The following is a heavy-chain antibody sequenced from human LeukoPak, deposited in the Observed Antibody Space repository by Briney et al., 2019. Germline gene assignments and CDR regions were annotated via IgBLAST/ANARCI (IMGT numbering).Heavy chain of an antibody. D-gene: IGHD3-10*01. V-gene: IGHV1-2*02. CDR3: ATDATMVRGVREPASPHYYYYMDV. Sequence: HRASVKVSCKASGYTFTGFYIHWVRQAPGQGLEWMGWINPNSGGTIYAQKFQGRVTMTEDTSTDTAYMELSSLRSEDTAVYYCATDATMVRGVREPASPHYYYYMDVWGKGTTVTVSS. CDR2: INPNSGGT. CDR1: GYTFTGFY. J-gene: IGHJ6*03.